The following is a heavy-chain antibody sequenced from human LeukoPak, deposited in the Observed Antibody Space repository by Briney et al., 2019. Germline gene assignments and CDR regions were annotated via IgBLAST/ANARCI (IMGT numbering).Heavy chain of an antibody. D-gene: IGHD1-26*01. CDR1: GFTLSSYT. V-gene: IGHV3-64*01. J-gene: IGHJ4*02. CDR3: AREEGSGSYYFDN. CDR2: ISSNGGIT. Sequence: PGGSLRLSCTAAGFTLSSYTMHCVRQAPGKGLEYVSAISSNGGITYYANSVKGRFTISRDNSKNTLYLQMGSLRAEDMAVYYCAREEGSGSYYFDNWGQGTLVTVSS.